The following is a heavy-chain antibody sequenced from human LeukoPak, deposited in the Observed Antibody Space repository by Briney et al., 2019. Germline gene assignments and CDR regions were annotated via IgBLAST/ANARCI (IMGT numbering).Heavy chain of an antibody. CDR2: IYTSGST. J-gene: IGHJ3*02. CDR1: GGSISSYY. CDR3: ARYCSGGSCYLKGASDI. D-gene: IGHD2-15*01. Sequence: SETLSLTCTVSGGSISSYYWSWIRQPAGKGLEWIGRIYTSGSTNYNPSLKSRVTMSVDTSKNQFSLKLSSVTAADTAVYYCARYCSGGSCYLKGASDIWGQGTMVTVSS. V-gene: IGHV4-4*07.